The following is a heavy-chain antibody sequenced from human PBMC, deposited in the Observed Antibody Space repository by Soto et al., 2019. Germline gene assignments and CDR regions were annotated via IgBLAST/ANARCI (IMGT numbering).Heavy chain of an antibody. V-gene: IGHV4-30-2*01. Sequence: QLQLRESGSRLVQPSQTLTLICSVSGDSITSGSYSWSWIRQAPGKGLEWIGNIHVTGYTSFSPSLRRRLTMSVDTSQNQFSLSLNSVTAADTAVYYCARGGALRPYGHVRLAFWGQGTLVTVSS. CDR2: IHVTGYT. CDR3: ARGGALRPYGHVRLAF. J-gene: IGHJ4*02. D-gene: IGHD3-16*01. CDR1: GDSITSGSYS.